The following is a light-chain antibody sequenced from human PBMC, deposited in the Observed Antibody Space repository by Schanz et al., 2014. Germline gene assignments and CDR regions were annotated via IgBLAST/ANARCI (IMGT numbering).Light chain of an antibody. CDR1: QSVSASY. Sequence: EIVLTQSPGTLSLSPGERATLSCRASQSVSASYLAWYQQKPGQAPRLLISVASIRATGIPDRFSGSGSGTDFTLTISRLEPEDFAVYYCQHYGSSPLTFGPGTKVDFK. CDR3: QHYGSSPLT. V-gene: IGKV3-20*01. CDR2: VAS. J-gene: IGKJ3*01.